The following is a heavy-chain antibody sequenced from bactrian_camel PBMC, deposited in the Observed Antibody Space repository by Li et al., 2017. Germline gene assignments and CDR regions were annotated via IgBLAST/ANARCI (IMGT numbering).Heavy chain of an antibody. Sequence: VQLVESGGGSVQPGGSLRLSCAASGNAYSSVCMGWFRQAPGKEREGVGIARTYSDTTSYGDPVKGRFTIVVDNAKDTMYLQMNNLNQEDTARYYCAVDRGTGCKFRAGTAYWGQGTQVTVS. CDR1: GNAYSSVC. V-gene: IGHV3S53*01. D-gene: IGHD6*01. CDR3: AVDRGTGCKFRAGTAY. J-gene: IGHJ4*01. CDR2: RTYSDTT.